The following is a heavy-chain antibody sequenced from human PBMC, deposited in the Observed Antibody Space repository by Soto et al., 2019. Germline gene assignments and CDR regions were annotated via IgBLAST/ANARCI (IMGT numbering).Heavy chain of an antibody. CDR3: AKGLPGWLQLRSHAFDI. CDR1: GFTFSSYA. Sequence: GGSLRLSCAASGFTFSSYAMSWVRQAPGKGLEWVSAISGSGGSTYYADSVKGRFTISRDNSKNTLYLQMNSLRAEDTAVYYCAKGLPGWLQLRSHAFDIWGQGTMVTVSS. CDR2: ISGSGGST. J-gene: IGHJ3*02. V-gene: IGHV3-23*01. D-gene: IGHD5-12*01.